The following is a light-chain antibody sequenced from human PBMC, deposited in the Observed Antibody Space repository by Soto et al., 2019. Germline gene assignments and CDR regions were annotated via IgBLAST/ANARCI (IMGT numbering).Light chain of an antibody. CDR3: HYYDKWPPGT. CDR2: RVS. Sequence: EIVLTQSPGTLSLSPGERATLSCGASQTITTLAWYQRKPGQAPRLLIYRVSSRATGVPDRFSGSGSGTDYTLTISSLQPEDFAVYYCHYYDKWPPGTFGQGTKVDIK. J-gene: IGKJ1*01. CDR1: QTITT. V-gene: IGKV3-20*01.